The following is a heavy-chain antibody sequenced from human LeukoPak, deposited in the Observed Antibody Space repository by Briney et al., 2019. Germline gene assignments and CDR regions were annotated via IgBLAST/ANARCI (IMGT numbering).Heavy chain of an antibody. J-gene: IGHJ4*02. CDR2: VSYDGSYK. CDR3: ARGSYSSSWKTFDY. V-gene: IGHV3-30*04. CDR1: GFTFDDYA. Sequence: GRSLRLSCAASGFTFDDYAMHWVRQAPGKGLEWVAVVSYDGSYKYYADSVKGRFTISRDNSKNTLYLQMNGLRADDTAMYYCARGSYSSSWKTFDYWGQGTLVTVSS. D-gene: IGHD6-13*01.